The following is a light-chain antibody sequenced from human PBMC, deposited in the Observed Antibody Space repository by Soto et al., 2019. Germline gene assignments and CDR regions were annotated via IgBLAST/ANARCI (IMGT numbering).Light chain of an antibody. CDR1: QGISRW. CDR3: QQANSFPRT. J-gene: IGKJ3*01. V-gene: IGKV1-12*01. Sequence: DIHMTQSPSSVSASVGYRFTITCRATQGISRWLAWYQQKPGKAPKLLIYAASSLQSGVPSRFRGSGSGTDFTLTINNLQPEDFETYYCQQANSFPRTFGPGTKVDIK. CDR2: AAS.